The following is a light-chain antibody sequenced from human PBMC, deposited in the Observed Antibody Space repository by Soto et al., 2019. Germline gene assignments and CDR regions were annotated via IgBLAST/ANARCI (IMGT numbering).Light chain of an antibody. J-gene: IGLJ3*02. CDR1: NSDVGGYNY. CDR2: EVS. Sequence: QSVLTQPASVSGSPGQSITISCNGINSDVGGYNYVSWYQQHPGKAPKFIIYEVSNRPSGISNRFSGSKSGNTASLTISGLQADDEADYYCSSYTSSSFWVFGGGTKLTVL. V-gene: IGLV2-14*01. CDR3: SSYTSSSFWV.